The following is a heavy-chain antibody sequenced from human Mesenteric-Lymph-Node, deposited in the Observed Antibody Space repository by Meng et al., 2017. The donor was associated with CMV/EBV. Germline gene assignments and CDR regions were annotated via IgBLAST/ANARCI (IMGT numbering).Heavy chain of an antibody. Sequence: ESLKISCAASGFTFDDYAMHWVRQAPGKGLEWIGTISYSGNTYYNASIKSRVTMSVDTSKSQFSLKLTSVAAADTAIYYCARKKDGATHFDYWGQGTLVTVSS. CDR3: ARKKDGATHFDY. V-gene: IGHV4-59*08. D-gene: IGHD1-26*01. J-gene: IGHJ4*02. CDR2: ISYSGNT. CDR1: GFTFDDYA.